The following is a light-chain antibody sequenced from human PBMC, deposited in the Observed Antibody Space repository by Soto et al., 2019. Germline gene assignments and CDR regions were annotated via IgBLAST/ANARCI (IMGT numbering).Light chain of an antibody. CDR3: SSYTGSSTPV. J-gene: IGLJ3*02. CDR1: SSDVGGYNY. Sequence: QSALTQTASVSGSPGQSITISCTGTSSDVGGYNYVSWYQHHPGKAPKLMIYEVSNRPSGVSNRFSGSKSGNTASLTISGLQAEDEADYYCSSYTGSSTPVFGGGTKLTVL. CDR2: EVS. V-gene: IGLV2-14*01.